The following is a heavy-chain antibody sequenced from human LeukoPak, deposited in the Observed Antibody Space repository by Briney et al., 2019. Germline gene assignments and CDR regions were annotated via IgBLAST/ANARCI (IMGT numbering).Heavy chain of an antibody. CDR1: RYTFTSYA. CDR2: IKTNTGNP. V-gene: IGHV7-4-1*02. J-gene: IGHJ4*02. CDR3: ARVIGSYSSSSLHY. D-gene: IGHD6-6*01. Sequence: ASVKDSCKASRYTFTSYAMNWVRPAPGQGLEWMGWIKTNTGNPTYAQGFTGRFVFSLDTTVSTAYLHISSLTAEDTAVYYCARVIGSYSSSSLHYWGQGTLVSVPS.